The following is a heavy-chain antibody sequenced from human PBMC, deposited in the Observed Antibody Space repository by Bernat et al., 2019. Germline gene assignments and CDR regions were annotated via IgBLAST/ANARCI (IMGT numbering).Heavy chain of an antibody. D-gene: IGHD6-13*01. CDR1: GFTFSSYG. J-gene: IGHJ6*02. V-gene: IGHV3-30*03. CDR3: AQGGYSSTLYYYYYYYGMDV. CDR2: ISYDGSNK. Sequence: QVQLVESGGGVVQPGRSLRLSCAASGFTFSSYGMHWVRQAPGKGLEWVAVISYDGSNKYYADSVKGRFTISRDNSKNTLYLQMNSLRAEDTAVYYCAQGGYSSTLYYYYYYYGMDVWGQGTTVTVSS.